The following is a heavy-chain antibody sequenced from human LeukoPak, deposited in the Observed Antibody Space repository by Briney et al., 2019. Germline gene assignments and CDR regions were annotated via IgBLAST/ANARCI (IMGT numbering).Heavy chain of an antibody. CDR2: IYSGGNT. D-gene: IGHD2-2*01. CDR3: ARGNCSSISCFTFDS. CDR1: GFTVSTKF. V-gene: IGHV3-53*01. Sequence: PGGSLRLSCAASGFTVSTKFLTWVRQAPGKGLEWVSIIYSGGNTYLADSVKGRFTISRDISKNTLYLQMNNLSAEDTAVYSCARGNCSSISCFTFDSWGQGTQVTVSS. J-gene: IGHJ4*02.